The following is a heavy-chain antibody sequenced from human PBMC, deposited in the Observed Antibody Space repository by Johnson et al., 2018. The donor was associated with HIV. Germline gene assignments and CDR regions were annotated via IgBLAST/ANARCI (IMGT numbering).Heavy chain of an antibody. J-gene: IGHJ3*02. CDR3: ARERVRAGAFDI. V-gene: IGHV3-33*05. CDR2: ISYDGANK. CDR1: GFTFSSYG. D-gene: IGHD6-13*01. Sequence: QVQLVESGGGVVQPGDSLRLSCAEYGFTFSSYGMHWVRQAPGKGLEWVAVISYDGANKYYADSVKGRFTISRDKSKNTLYLQMNSLRAEDTAVYYCARERVRAGAFDIGGQGTMVTVSS.